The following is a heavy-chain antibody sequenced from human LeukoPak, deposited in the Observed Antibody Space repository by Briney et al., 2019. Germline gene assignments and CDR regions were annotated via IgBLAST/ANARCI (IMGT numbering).Heavy chain of an antibody. CDR1: GGSFSGYY. V-gene: IGHV4-34*01. CDR3: ARAPNPDFFDD. J-gene: IGHJ4*02. Sequence: SETLSLTCAVYGGSFSGYYWSWIRQPPGKGLEWIGEINHSGSTNYNPSLKSRVTISVDTSKNQFSLKLSSVTAADTAVYYCARAPNPDFFDDWGQGTLVTVSS. D-gene: IGHD2-8*01. CDR2: INHSGST.